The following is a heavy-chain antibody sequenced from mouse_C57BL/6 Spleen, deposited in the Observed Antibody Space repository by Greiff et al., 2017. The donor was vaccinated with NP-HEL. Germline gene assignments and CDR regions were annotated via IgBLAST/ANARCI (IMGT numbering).Heavy chain of an antibody. CDR1: GYTFTSYW. D-gene: IGHD2-4*01. Sequence: QVQLQQPGAELVKPGASVKLSCKASGYTFTSYWMQWVKQRPGQGLEWIGEIDPSDSYTNYNQKFKGKATLTVDTSSSTAYMQLSSLTSEDSSVYYCARGEDYDGGYAMDYWGQGTSVTVSS. CDR3: ARGEDYDGGYAMDY. V-gene: IGHV1-50*01. CDR2: IDPSDSYT. J-gene: IGHJ4*01.